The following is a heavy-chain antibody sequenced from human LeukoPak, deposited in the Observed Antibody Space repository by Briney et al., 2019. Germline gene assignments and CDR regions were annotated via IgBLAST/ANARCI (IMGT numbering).Heavy chain of an antibody. CDR2: IIPIFGTA. V-gene: IGHV1-69*05. D-gene: IGHD1-20*01. CDR1: GYTFTGYY. Sequence: GASVKVSCKASGYTFTGYYMHWVRQAPGRGLEWMGGIIPIFGTANYAQKFQGRVTITTDESTSTAYMELSSLRSEDTAVYYCARGIITGTRNGAFDIWGQGTMVTVSS. CDR3: ARGIITGTRNGAFDI. J-gene: IGHJ3*02.